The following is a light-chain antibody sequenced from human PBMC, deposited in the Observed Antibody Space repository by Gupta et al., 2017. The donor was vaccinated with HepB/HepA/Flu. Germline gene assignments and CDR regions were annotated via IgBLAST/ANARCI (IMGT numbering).Light chain of an antibody. CDR1: QSISNW. J-gene: IGKJ1*01. CDR2: KAS. CDR3: QQYNSQGT. V-gene: IGKV1-5*03. Sequence: DIQMTQSPSTLSASVGDRVTITCRASQSISNWLAWYQQKAGKAPKLLIYKASSLERGVPSRFSGSGSGTEFTLTISSLQTDDCANYYCQQYNSQGTFGQGTKVEIK.